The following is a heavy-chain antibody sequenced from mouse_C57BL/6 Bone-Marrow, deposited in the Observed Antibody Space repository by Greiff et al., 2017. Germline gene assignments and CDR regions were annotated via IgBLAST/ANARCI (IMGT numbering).Heavy chain of an antibody. CDR1: GFTFSSYG. CDR3: ARRAYYDYDEAMDY. Sequence: EVKVVESGGDLVKPGGSLKLSCAASGFTFSSYGMSWVRQTPDKRLEWVATISSGGSYTYYPDSVKGRFTISRDNAKNTLYLQMSSLTSEDTAMYYCARRAYYDYDEAMDYWGQGTSVTVSS. J-gene: IGHJ4*01. CDR2: ISSGGSYT. V-gene: IGHV5-6*02. D-gene: IGHD2-4*01.